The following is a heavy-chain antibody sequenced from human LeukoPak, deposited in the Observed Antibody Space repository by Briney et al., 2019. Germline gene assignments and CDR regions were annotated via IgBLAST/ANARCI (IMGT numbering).Heavy chain of an antibody. CDR2: IYTSGST. V-gene: IGHV4-61*02. Sequence: SETLSLTCTVSGGSISSGSYYWSWIRQPAGQGLEWIGRIYTSGSTNYNPSLNSRATISVDTSKNQFSLKLSSVTAADTAVYYCAREYSSSWFGDDAFDIWGQGTMVTVSS. CDR3: AREYSSSWFGDDAFDI. J-gene: IGHJ3*02. D-gene: IGHD6-13*01. CDR1: GGSISSGSYY.